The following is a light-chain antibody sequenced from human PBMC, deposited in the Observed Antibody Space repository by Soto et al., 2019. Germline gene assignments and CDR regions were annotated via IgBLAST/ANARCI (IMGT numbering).Light chain of an antibody. CDR2: SAS. CDR3: QQSYSTPYT. Sequence: DIQMTQSPTSLSASVGDRVTITCRASQAITNYLNWYQHKPGKAPDLLIYSASNLQSGVPSRFRGSGSGTDFTLTISSLQPEDFASYYCQQSYSTPYTFGQGTKLQI. V-gene: IGKV1-39*01. J-gene: IGKJ2*01. CDR1: QAITNY.